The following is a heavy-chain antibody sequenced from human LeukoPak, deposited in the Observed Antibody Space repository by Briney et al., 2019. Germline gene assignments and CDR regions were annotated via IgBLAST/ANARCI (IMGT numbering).Heavy chain of an antibody. CDR2: IWYDGSNK. J-gene: IGHJ6*03. V-gene: IGHV3-33*01. CDR3: AEMAGRTVYYYMDV. D-gene: IGHD5-24*01. Sequence: GGSLRLSCAASGFTFSSYGMHWVRQAPGKGLEWVAVIWYDGSNKYYADSVKGRFTISRDNSKNTLYLQMNSLRAEDTAVYYCAEMAGRTVYYYMDVWGKGTTVTVSS. CDR1: GFTFSSYG.